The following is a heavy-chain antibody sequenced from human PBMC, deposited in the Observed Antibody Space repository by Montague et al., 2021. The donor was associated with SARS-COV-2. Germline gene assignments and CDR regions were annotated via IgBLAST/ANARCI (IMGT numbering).Heavy chain of an antibody. D-gene: IGHD2-15*01. J-gene: IGHJ5*02. CDR3: AREGYCSGGTCYSSGANWFDP. Sequence: SETLSLTCTVSGASFSNYYWSWIRQPPGKGLEWIGHIHYTGTTNYNPSLKSRVTISVDTSKTQFSLKLTSVTAADTAVYYCAREGYCSGGTCYSSGANWFDPWGQGTLVTVSS. CDR1: GASFSNYY. CDR2: IHYTGTT. V-gene: IGHV4-59*01.